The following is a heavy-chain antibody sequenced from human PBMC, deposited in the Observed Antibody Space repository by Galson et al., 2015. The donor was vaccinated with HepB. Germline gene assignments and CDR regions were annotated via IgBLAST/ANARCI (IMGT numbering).Heavy chain of an antibody. V-gene: IGHV3-21*01. Sequence: SLRLSCAASGFTFSSYSINWVRQAPGKGLEWVSSISSSSSYIYYADSVKGRFTISRDNAKNSLYLQMSSLRAEDTAVYYCARDTTFWSSSPYYFDYWGQGTLVTVSS. J-gene: IGHJ4*02. CDR1: GFTFSSYS. CDR3: ARDTTFWSSSPYYFDY. CDR2: ISSSSSYI. D-gene: IGHD2/OR15-2a*01.